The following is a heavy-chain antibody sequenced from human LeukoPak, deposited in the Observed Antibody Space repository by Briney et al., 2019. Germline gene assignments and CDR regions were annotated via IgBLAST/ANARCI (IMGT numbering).Heavy chain of an antibody. CDR3: ARVQGGGFRTADY. D-gene: IGHD1-14*01. J-gene: IGHJ4*02. V-gene: IGHV3-30*03. Sequence: GGSLRLSCAASRFAFSSYGMHWVRQAPGKGLEWVAVISYDGSNKYYADSVKGRFTISRDNSKNTLFLQMNSLRDEDTAIYYCARVQGGGFRTADYWGQGTLVAVSS. CDR2: ISYDGSNK. CDR1: RFAFSSYG.